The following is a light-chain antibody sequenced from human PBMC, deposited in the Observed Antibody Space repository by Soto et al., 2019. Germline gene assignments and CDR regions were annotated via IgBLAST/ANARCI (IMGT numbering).Light chain of an antibody. J-gene: IGKJ2*01. CDR1: QSISSY. V-gene: IGKV1-39*01. CDR3: QQSYSTPYT. CDR2: AAS. Sequence: EIQMTQSPSSLSASVGDRVTITCRASQSISSYLNWYQQKPGKAPKLLIYAASSLASGVPSRFSGSGSGTDFTLTISSLQPEDFATYYCQQSYSTPYTFGQGTKLEIK.